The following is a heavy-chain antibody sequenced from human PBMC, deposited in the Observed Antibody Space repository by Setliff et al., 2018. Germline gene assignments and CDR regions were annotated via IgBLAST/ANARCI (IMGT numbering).Heavy chain of an antibody. CDR2: ITSSGTTT. J-gene: IGHJ5*02. D-gene: IGHD2-2*03. CDR3: ARDGYPGTS. Sequence: PGGSLRLSCAASGFTFSDYYMSWIRQAPGKGLEWVSYITSSGTTTFYTDSVTGRFAISRDNARNSLYLQMNSLRVEDTAVYYCARDGYPGTSWGQGTLVTVSS. V-gene: IGHV3-11*01. CDR1: GFTFSDYY.